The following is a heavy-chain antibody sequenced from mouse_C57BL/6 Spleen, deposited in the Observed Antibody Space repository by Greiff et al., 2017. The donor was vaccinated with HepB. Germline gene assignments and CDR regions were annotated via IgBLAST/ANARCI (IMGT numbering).Heavy chain of an antibody. J-gene: IGHJ4*01. CDR3: ARKGTGNAMDD. CDR1: GYSITSGYY. CDR2: ISYDGSN. Sequence: EVQLQESGPGLVKPSQSLSLTCSVTGYSITSGYYWNWIRQFPGNKLEWMGYISYDGSNNYNPSLKNRISITRDTSKNQFFLKLNSVTTEDTATYYCARKGTGNAMDDWGQGTSVTVSS. D-gene: IGHD4-1*01. V-gene: IGHV3-6*01.